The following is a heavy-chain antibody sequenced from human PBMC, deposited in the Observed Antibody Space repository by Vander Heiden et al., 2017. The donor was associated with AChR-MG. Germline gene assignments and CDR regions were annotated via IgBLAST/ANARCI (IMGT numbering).Heavy chain of an antibody. CDR3: AKNRDTYYYDSSGYSLDY. CDR1: GFTFSSYG. V-gene: IGHV3-30*18. CDR2: ISYDGSNK. Sequence: QVQLVESGGGVVQPGRSLRPPCAASGFTFSSYGMHWVRQAPGKGLEWVAVISYDGSNKYYADSVKGRFTISRDNSKNTLYLQMNSLRAEDTAVYYCAKNRDTYYYDSSGYSLDYWGQGTLVTVSS. D-gene: IGHD3-22*01. J-gene: IGHJ4*02.